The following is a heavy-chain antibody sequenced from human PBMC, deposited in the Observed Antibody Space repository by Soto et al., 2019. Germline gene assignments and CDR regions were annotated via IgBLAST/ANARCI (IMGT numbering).Heavy chain of an antibody. CDR1: GFKFSSYA. V-gene: IGHV3-23*01. CDR2: ISATGGGT. Sequence: GGALRLSCAASGFKFSSYAMSWVRQAPGKGLEWVSLISATGGGTYYADSVKVGFTISRDNSDNTLYLQVHSLRAEDTAVYYCAKDRRAGGNSAFYFDFWGQGAQVTVSS. J-gene: IGHJ5*01. CDR3: AKDRRAGGNSAFYFDF. D-gene: IGHD3-16*01.